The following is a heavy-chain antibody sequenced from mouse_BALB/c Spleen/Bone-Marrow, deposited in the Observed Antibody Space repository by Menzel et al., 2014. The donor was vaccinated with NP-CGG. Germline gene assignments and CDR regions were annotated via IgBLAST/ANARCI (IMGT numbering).Heavy chain of an antibody. V-gene: IGHV1-77*01. CDR1: GYTFIDYV. J-gene: IGHJ3*01. Sequence: QVQLKQSGPELVKPGASVKMSCKASGYTFIDYVINWVNQRTGQGLEWIGEIYPGSGSSYYNEKFKGKATLTADKSSNTAYMQLSSLTSEDSAVYFCVRGPWFAYWGQGTLVTVSA. CDR3: VRGPWFAY. CDR2: IYPGSGSS.